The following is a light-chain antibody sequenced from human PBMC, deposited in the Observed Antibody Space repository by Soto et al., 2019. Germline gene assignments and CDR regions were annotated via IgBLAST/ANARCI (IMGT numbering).Light chain of an antibody. V-gene: IGKV1-39*01. CDR3: QQSYSTPRT. Sequence: GDRVTITCRASQSISSYLNWYQQKPGKAPKLLIYAASSLQSGVPSRFSGSGSGTDFTLTISSLQPEDFATYYCQQSYSTPRTFGQGTKVEIK. CDR1: QSISSY. J-gene: IGKJ1*01. CDR2: AAS.